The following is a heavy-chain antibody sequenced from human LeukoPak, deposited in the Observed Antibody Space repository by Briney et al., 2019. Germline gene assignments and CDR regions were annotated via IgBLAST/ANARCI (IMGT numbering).Heavy chain of an antibody. Sequence: SETLSLTCTVSGGSINSYYWSWIRQPPGKGLEWVGYIYYSGSTNYKPSLKRRVTTSVDTSKNQFSLKVSSVTAADTAVYYCASSRSSSGWSLIDYWGQGALVTVSS. J-gene: IGHJ4*02. V-gene: IGHV4-59*01. CDR2: IYYSGST. CDR1: GGSINSYY. D-gene: IGHD6-19*01. CDR3: ASSRSSSGWSLIDY.